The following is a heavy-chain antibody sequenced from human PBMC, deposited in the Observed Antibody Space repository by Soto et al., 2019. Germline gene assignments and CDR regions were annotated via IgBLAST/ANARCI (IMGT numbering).Heavy chain of an antibody. CDR2: INHSGST. Sequence: SSETLSLTCAVYGGSFSGYYWSWIRQPPGKGLEWIGEINHSGSTNYNPSLKSRVTISVDTSKNQFSLKLSSVTAADTAVYYCARGANDSRGYYRIAAFDIWGQGTMVIVSS. J-gene: IGHJ3*02. CDR3: ARGANDSRGYYRIAAFDI. CDR1: GGSFSGYY. D-gene: IGHD3-22*01. V-gene: IGHV4-34*01.